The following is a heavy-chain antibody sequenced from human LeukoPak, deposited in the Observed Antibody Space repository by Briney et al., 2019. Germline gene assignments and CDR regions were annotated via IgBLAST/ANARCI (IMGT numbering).Heavy chain of an antibody. J-gene: IGHJ4*02. D-gene: IGHD2-15*01. Sequence: GGSLRLSCAASGFTFSSYWMSWVRQAPGKGLEWVAYIKKTGSETYYVDSVKGRFTITRDNTRNSLFLQMYSLRAEDTAVYFCAREDGYCSGGNCYSYFDSWGQGTLVTVSS. V-gene: IGHV3-7*01. CDR3: AREDGYCSGGNCYSYFDS. CDR1: GFTFSSYW. CDR2: IKKTGSET.